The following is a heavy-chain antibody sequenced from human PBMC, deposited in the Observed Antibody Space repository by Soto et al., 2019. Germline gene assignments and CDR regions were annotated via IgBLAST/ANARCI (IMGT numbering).Heavy chain of an antibody. CDR2: ISASGGST. V-gene: IGHV3-23*01. D-gene: IGHD5-12*01. J-gene: IGHJ4*02. Sequence: EVQLLDSGGGLVQPGGSLRLSCAASGFTFINYVMNWVRQAPGKGLEWVSAISASGGSTYYADSVKGRFTISRDNSKNTLYLQMSSLGAEDTAVYYCAKGPLGSGYDLAYWGQGTLVTVSS. CDR3: AKGPLGSGYDLAY. CDR1: GFTFINYV.